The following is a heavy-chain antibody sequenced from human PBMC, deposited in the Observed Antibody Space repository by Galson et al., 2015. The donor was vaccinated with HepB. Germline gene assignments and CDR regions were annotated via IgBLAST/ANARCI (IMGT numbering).Heavy chain of an antibody. CDR2: ISAYNGNT. Sequence: SVKVSCKASGYTFTSYGISWVRQAPGQGLEWMGWISAYNGNTNYAQKLQGRVTMTTDTSTSTAYMELRSLRSDDTAVYYCARVLFRANYYYYYMDVWGKGTTVTVSS. J-gene: IGHJ6*03. CDR1: GYTFTSYG. CDR3: ARVLFRANYYYYYMDV. V-gene: IGHV1-18*01.